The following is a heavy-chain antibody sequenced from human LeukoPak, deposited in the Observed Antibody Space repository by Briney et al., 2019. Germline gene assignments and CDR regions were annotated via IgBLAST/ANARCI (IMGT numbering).Heavy chain of an antibody. J-gene: IGHJ4*02. CDR1: GFTVSGNY. CDR3: ARVRSSGYYTTPSYFDY. CDR2: IYVGGNT. V-gene: IGHV3-53*01. Sequence: GGSLRLPCAASGFTVSGNYMSWVRLAPGKGLEWVSVIYVGGNTDYADSVKGRFTISRDSSKNTLYLQMNSLRAEDTAVYYCARVRSSGYYTTPSYFDYWGQGTLVTVSS. D-gene: IGHD3-22*01.